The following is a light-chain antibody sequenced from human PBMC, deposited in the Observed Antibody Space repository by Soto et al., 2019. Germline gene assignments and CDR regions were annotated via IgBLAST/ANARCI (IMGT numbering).Light chain of an antibody. CDR2: DAS. J-gene: IGKJ5*01. V-gene: IGKV3-11*01. CDR1: QSLSNY. CDR3: QQRSNWRLT. Sequence: EIVLTQSPATLSLSPGERATLSCRASQSLSNYLAWYQQKPGQAPRLLIYDASNRATGIPARFSGSGSGTDFTLTISSLEPEDFAVYYCQQRSNWRLTFGQGTRLEIK.